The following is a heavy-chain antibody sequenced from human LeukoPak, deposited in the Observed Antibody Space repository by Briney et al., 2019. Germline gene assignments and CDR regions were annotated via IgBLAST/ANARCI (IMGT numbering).Heavy chain of an antibody. CDR2: INPDGTTT. CDR1: GFTFSTYW. V-gene: IGHV3-74*01. J-gene: IGHJ4*02. CDR3: ARVSIGWYSFDY. D-gene: IGHD6-19*01. Sequence: GGSLGLSCAASGFTFSTYWMHWVRQAPGKGLVWVSRINPDGTTTSYADSVKGRFTISRDNAKDTVYLQMNSLRAKDTAVYYCARVSIGWYSFDYWGQGTLVTVSS.